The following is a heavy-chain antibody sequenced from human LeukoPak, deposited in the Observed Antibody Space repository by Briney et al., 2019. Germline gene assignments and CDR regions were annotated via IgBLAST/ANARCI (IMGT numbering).Heavy chain of an antibody. D-gene: IGHD6-13*01. CDR3: AMGGIAAAGISY. Sequence: GGSLRLSCAASGFNFTNYAMNWVRQAPGKGLEWVSSISSSSSYIYYADSVKGRFTISRDNAKNSLYLQMNSLRAEDTAVYYCAMGGIAAAGISYWGQGTLVTVSS. J-gene: IGHJ4*02. CDR2: ISSSSSYI. CDR1: GFNFTNYA. V-gene: IGHV3-21*01.